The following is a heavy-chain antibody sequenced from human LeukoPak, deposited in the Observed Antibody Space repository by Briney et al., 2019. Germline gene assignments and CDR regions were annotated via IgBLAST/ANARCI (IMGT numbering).Heavy chain of an antibody. CDR1: GYSISSGYY. CDR2: IYHSGST. V-gene: IGHV4-38-2*02. D-gene: IGHD1-26*01. CDR3: ARVSYRGGYFDY. Sequence: SETLSLTCTVSGYSISSGYYWGWIRQPPGKGLEWIGSIYHSGSTYYNPSLKSRVTISVDTSKNQFSLKLSSVTAADTAVYYCARVSYRGGYFDYWGRGTLVTVSS. J-gene: IGHJ4*02.